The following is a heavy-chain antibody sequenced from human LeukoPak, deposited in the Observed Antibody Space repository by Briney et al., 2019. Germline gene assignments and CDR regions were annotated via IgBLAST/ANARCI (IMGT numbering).Heavy chain of an antibody. CDR2: INPTGGST. D-gene: IGHD1-26*01. CDR3: ARDNSVGDNAWWFDP. Sequence: ASVKVSCKASGYTFISYYMHWVRQAPGQGLEWMGLINPTGGSTGYAQKFQGRVTMTRDMSTSTDYMELSSLRSEDTAIYYCARDNSVGDNAWWFDPWGQGTLVTVSS. CDR1: GYTFISYY. J-gene: IGHJ5*02. V-gene: IGHV1-46*01.